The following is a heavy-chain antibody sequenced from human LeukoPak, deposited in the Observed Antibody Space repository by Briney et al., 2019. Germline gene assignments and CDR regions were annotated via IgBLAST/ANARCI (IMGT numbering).Heavy chain of an antibody. CDR3: ARTGVNYDYVWGSYRYFDY. Sequence: PGGSLRLSCAASGFTFSSYTMNWIRQPPGKGLEWIGEINHSGSTNYNPSLKSRVTISVDTSKNQFSLKLSSVTAADTAVYYCARTGVNYDYVWGSYRYFDYWGQGTLVTVSS. D-gene: IGHD3-16*02. CDR2: INHSGST. J-gene: IGHJ4*02. CDR1: GFTFSSYT. V-gene: IGHV4-34*01.